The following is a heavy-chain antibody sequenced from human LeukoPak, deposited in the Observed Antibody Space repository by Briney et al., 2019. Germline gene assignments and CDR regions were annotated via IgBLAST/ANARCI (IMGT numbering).Heavy chain of an antibody. CDR3: ARDHMGPPDPWYFDL. CDR1: GPSGVTFSNFW. V-gene: IGHV3-7*01. CDR2: IEQDGSEK. Sequence: GGSLRLSCAASGPSGVTFSNFWMSWVRQAPGKGLQWVANIEQDGSEKYYVDSVKGRFTISRDNAKNSLYLQMSSLRVEDTAVYYCARDHMGPPDPWYFDLWGRGTLVTVSS. J-gene: IGHJ2*01.